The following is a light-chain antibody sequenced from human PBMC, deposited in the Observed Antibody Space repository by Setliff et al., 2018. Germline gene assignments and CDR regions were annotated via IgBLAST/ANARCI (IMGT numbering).Light chain of an antibody. J-gene: IGLJ1*01. Sequence: SVLAQPASVSGSPGQSITISCTGTSSDIGGYNYVSWYQQHSGKAPKLMIYEVSNRPSGVSNRFSGSKSGNTASLTISGLQAEDEADYYCSSYASSSIPYVLGSGTKVTV. CDR3: SSYASSSIPYV. CDR2: EVS. CDR1: SSDIGGYNY. V-gene: IGLV2-14*01.